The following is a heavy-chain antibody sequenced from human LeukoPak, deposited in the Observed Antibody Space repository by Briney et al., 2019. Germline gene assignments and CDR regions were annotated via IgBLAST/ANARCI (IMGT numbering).Heavy chain of an antibody. Sequence: GGSLRLSCAASGFTVSSNYMSWVRQAPGKGLEWVSVIYSGGSTYYADSVKGRFTISRDNSKNTLYLQMNSLRAEDTAVYYCARYGGNSYYYYYYMDVWGKGTTVTVSS. D-gene: IGHD4-23*01. J-gene: IGHJ6*03. CDR2: IYSGGST. CDR3: ARYGGNSYYYYYYMDV. V-gene: IGHV3-53*01. CDR1: GFTVSSNY.